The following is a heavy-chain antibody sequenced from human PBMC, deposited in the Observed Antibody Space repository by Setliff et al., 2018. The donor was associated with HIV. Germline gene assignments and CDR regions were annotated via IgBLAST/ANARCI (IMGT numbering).Heavy chain of an antibody. J-gene: IGHJ4*02. CDR3: ARDFCGSSCSSGYGYFDH. CDR1: GFTFSSYG. V-gene: IGHV3-7*03. D-gene: IGHD2-15*01. CDR2: IKEDGSVT. Sequence: GGSLRLSCAASGFTFSSYGMHWVRQAPGKGLEWVANIKEDGSVTNYVDSVKGRFTISRDNAKNLVFLQMSSLRAEDTAAYYCARDFCGSSCSSGYGYFDHWGQGTLVTVSS.